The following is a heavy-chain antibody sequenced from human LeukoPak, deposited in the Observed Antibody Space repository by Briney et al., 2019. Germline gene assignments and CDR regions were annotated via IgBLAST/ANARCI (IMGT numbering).Heavy chain of an antibody. V-gene: IGHV4-39*07. J-gene: IGHJ4*02. CDR3: ARTGGGHSGPYPDY. Sequence: SETLSLTCTVSGGSISSYYWGWIRQPPGKRLEWIGSIYYSGSTYYNPSLKSRVTISVDTSKNQFSLKLSSVTAADTAVYYCARTGGGHSGPYPDYWGQGTLVTVSS. CDR1: GGSISSYY. D-gene: IGHD3-16*01. CDR2: IYYSGST.